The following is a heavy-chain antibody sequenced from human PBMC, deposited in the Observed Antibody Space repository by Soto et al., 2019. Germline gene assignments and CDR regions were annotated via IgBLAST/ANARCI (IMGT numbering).Heavy chain of an antibody. CDR1: GGSISSSSYY. D-gene: IGHD7-27*01. CDR2: IYYSGST. J-gene: IGHJ6*02. Sequence: SETLSLTCTVSGGSISSSSYYWGWIRQPPGKGLEWIGSIYYSGSTYYNLSLKSRVTISVDTSKNQFSLKLSSVTAADTAVYYCARHSKKPGDFDYYYGMDVWGQGTTVTVSS. CDR3: ARHSKKPGDFDYYYGMDV. V-gene: IGHV4-39*01.